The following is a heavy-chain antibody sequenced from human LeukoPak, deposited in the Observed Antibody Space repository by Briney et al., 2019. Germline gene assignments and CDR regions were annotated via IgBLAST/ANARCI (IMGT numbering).Heavy chain of an antibody. J-gene: IGHJ6*02. CDR1: GGSISSYY. V-gene: IGHV4-4*07. Sequence: SETLSLTCTVSGGSISSYYWSWIRQPAGKGLEWIGRIYTSGSTNYNPSLKSRVTMSVDTSKNQFSLKLSSVTAADTAVYYCARVRPRYCSGGSCYSIANYYGMDVWGQGTTVTVSS. D-gene: IGHD2-15*01. CDR2: IYTSGST. CDR3: ARVRPRYCSGGSCYSIANYYGMDV.